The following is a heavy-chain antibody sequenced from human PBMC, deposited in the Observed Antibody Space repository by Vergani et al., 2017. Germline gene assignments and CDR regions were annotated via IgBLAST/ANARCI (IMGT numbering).Heavy chain of an antibody. J-gene: IGHJ4*02. CDR2: IHTSGST. CDR3: ARVERGYCSGGSCYHYFDY. Sequence: QVQLQESGPGLVKPSQTLSLTCTVSGGSINSHNYYWSWIRQPAGKGLEWIGRIHTSGSTNYNPSLKSRVTMSEDTSKNQFSLKLSSVTAADTAVYYCARVERGYCSGGSCYHYFDYWGQGTLVTVSS. CDR1: GGSINSHNYY. V-gene: IGHV4-61*02. D-gene: IGHD2-15*01.